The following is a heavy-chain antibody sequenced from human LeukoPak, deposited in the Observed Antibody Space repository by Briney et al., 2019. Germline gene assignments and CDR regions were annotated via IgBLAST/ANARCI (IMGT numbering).Heavy chain of an antibody. V-gene: IGHV4-34*01. CDR3: ARRYYYNLGSFPFDF. D-gene: IGHD3-10*01. CDR2: IHNSGTT. J-gene: IGHJ4*02. Sequence: SETLSLTCAVSGGPFSGYFWSWIRQSSGKGLEWIGEIHNSGTTNYNPPLNSRVTISEDTSKNQFYLNLSSVTAADTAVYYCARRYYYNLGSFPFDFWGQGTLVTVSS. CDR1: GGPFSGYF.